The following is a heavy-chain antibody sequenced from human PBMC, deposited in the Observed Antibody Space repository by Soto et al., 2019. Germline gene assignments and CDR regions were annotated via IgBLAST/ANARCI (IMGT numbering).Heavy chain of an antibody. CDR2: ISNEGGNE. Sequence: QVQLEESGGGIVLPGGSLRLSCAASGFSLSRYAMHWVRQGPGKGLERMAVISNEGGNEYYGDAVKGRFTISRDSAKNRVYLQMNGLRDEDTAVYYCARGDTYSRSTWVHHLGQGTLVTVSS. V-gene: IGHV3-30-3*01. CDR3: ARGDTYSRSTWVHH. CDR1: GFSLSRYA. J-gene: IGHJ5*02. D-gene: IGHD6-6*01.